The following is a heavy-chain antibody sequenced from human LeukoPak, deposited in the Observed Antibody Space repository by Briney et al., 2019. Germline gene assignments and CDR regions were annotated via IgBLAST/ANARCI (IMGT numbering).Heavy chain of an antibody. D-gene: IGHD6-13*01. Sequence: GGSLRLSCAASGFTFSSYAMSWVRQAPGKGLEWVAVIWYDGSNDDYADSVKGRFTISRDNSKNTLYLQMNSLRAEDTAVYYCARYPSGRAAAGRGDYWGQGTLVTVSS. CDR1: GFTFSSYA. V-gene: IGHV3-33*08. CDR2: IWYDGSND. CDR3: ARYPSGRAAAGRGDY. J-gene: IGHJ4*02.